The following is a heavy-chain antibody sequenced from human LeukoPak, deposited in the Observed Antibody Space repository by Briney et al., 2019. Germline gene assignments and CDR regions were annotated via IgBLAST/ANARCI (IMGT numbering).Heavy chain of an antibody. CDR2: IYYSGST. CDR1: GGSITSSTSY. D-gene: IGHD2-2*03. J-gene: IGHJ4*02. Sequence: PSETLSLTCAVSGGSITSSTSYWGWIRQPPGKGLEWIGRIYYSGSTLFTPSLKSRVTISVDTSRNQFSLRLSSVTAADTAAYYCARHGSTDYFDYWGQGTLVTVFS. V-gene: IGHV4-39*01. CDR3: ARHGSTDYFDY.